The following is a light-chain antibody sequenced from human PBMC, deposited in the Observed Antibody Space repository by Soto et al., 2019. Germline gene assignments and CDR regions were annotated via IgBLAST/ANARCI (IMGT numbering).Light chain of an antibody. Sequence: EIVLTQSPGTLALSLGDGATLSCRASQTVNRNYLAWYLQKPGQPPRLLVYGVSNRAPGVPDRFSGCGSGTDFTLTIARLEPDDFGTYYCQQYIASPRTFGQGTRVDVK. V-gene: IGKV3-20*01. CDR1: QTVNRNY. CDR3: QQYIASPRT. CDR2: GVS. J-gene: IGKJ1*01.